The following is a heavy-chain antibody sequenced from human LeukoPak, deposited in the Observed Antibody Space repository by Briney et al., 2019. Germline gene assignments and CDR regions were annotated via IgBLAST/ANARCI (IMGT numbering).Heavy chain of an antibody. CDR3: ARVSWRGSGSYYYYYYYYMDV. D-gene: IGHD3-10*01. CDR1: GYTFTSYG. J-gene: IGHJ6*03. V-gene: IGHV1-18*01. Sequence: EASVKVSCKASGYTFTSYGISWVRQAPGQGREWMGWISAYNGNTNYAQKLQGRVTMTTDTSTSTAYMELRSLRSDDTAVCYCARVSWRGSGSYYYYYYYYMDVWGKGTTVTISS. CDR2: ISAYNGNT.